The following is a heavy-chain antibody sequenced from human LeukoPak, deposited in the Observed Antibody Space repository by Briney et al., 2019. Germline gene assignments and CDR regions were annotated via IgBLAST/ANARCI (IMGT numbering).Heavy chain of an antibody. V-gene: IGHV3-33*01. CDR1: GFTFSSYG. CDR3: ARGDYGDYAYDAFDI. J-gene: IGHJ3*02. D-gene: IGHD4-17*01. Sequence: QSGGSLRLSCAASGFTFSSYGMPWVRQAPGKGLEWVAVIWYDGSNKYYADSVKGRFTISRDNSKNTLYLQMNSLRAEDTAVYYCARGDYGDYAYDAFDIWGQGTMVTVSS. CDR2: IWYDGSNK.